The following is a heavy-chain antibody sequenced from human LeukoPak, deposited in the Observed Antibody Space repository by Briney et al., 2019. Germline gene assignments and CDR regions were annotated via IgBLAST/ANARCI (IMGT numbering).Heavy chain of an antibody. CDR1: GYTFTGYY. Sequence: ASVKVSCKASGYTFTGYYMHWVRQAPGQGLEWMGWINPNSGGTNYAQKIQGRVTMTRDTSISTAYMELSRLRSDDTAVYYCARPNYYDSSGYESSFDYWGQGTLVTVSS. CDR3: ARPNYYDSSGYESSFDY. D-gene: IGHD3-22*01. J-gene: IGHJ4*02. CDR2: INPNSGGT. V-gene: IGHV1-2*02.